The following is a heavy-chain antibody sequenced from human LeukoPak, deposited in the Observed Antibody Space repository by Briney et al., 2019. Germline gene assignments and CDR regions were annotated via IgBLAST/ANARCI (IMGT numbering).Heavy chain of an antibody. J-gene: IGHJ4*02. CDR1: GFTFSSYS. V-gene: IGHV3-21*01. CDR2: ISSSGTYI. CDR3: ARVAIAVAGVNFDQ. D-gene: IGHD6-19*01. Sequence: GGSLTLSCAASGFTFSSYSMNWVRQAPGKGLEWVSSISSSGTYIYYADSVKGRFSISRDNAKNSLYLQMNSLRAEDTAVYYCARVAIAVAGVNFDQWAQRTLVTVSS.